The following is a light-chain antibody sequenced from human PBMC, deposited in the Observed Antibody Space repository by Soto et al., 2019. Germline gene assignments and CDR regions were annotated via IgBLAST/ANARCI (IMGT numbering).Light chain of an antibody. J-gene: IGKJ1*01. V-gene: IGKV3-11*01. CDR2: DAS. CDR3: QVRTNWWIA. Sequence: EFVLTQSPATLTLYKRERATLSCRASQSVSSYLAWYQQKPGQAPRLLIYDASNRATGIPARFSGTGSGTDFTLTINSLEAEDGAGDYGQVRTNWWIAFGRGTKVDIK. CDR1: QSVSSY.